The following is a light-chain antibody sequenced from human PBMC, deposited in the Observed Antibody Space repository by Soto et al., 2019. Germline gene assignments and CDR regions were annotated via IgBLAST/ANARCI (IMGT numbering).Light chain of an antibody. CDR2: DVS. CDR1: SSDVGGYNY. V-gene: IGLV2-14*01. J-gene: IGLJ1*01. Sequence: QSVLTQPASVSGSPGQSITISCTGTSSDVGGYNYVSWYQQHPGKAPKLMIYDVSNRPSGVSNRFSGSKSGNTASLTTSGLQAEDEADYYCSSYTSSSTVFGTGTKVTVL. CDR3: SSYTSSSTV.